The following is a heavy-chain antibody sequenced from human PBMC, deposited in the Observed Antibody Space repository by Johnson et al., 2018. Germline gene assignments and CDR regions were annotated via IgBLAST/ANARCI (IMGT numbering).Heavy chain of an antibody. CDR2: INPSGGST. CDR1: GYTFTSYH. D-gene: IGHD6-13*01. CDR3: ARASHSNNWYHYGLDV. Sequence: QVQLVESGAEVKKPGASVKVSCKASGYTFTSYHVHWVRQAPGQGLAWTGIINPSGGSTTYSQKLQGRVTVTRDTATSTVYMEVNSLRSEDTAVYYCARASHSNNWYHYGLDVWGQGTTVTVSS. J-gene: IGHJ6*02. V-gene: IGHV1-46*04.